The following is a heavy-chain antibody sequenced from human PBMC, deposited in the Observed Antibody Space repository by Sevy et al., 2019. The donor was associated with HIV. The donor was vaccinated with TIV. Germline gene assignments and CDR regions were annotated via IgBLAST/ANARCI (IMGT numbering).Heavy chain of an antibody. J-gene: IGHJ4*02. CDR1: GFTFSSYV. D-gene: IGHD3-10*01. Sequence: SLRLSCAASGFTFSSYVMHWVRQAPGKGLEWVAVISYDGSEKYHADSVKGRFTISRDNSKNTLYLQMNSLRTEETAVYYCARAQGVLLWFGEFPLWGQGTLVTVSS. CDR2: ISYDGSEK. CDR3: ARAQGVLLWFGEFPL. V-gene: IGHV3-30*04.